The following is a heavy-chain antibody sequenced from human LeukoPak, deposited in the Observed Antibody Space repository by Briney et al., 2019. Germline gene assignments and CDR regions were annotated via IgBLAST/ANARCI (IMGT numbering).Heavy chain of an antibody. V-gene: IGHV3-48*04. Sequence: PGGSLRLSCAASGFTFSIYSLNGVRQAPGKGLEWVSYISHTGSTMSYADSVKGRFTISRDNAKNSLYLQMNSLRAEDTAVYYCAIPPLSGTGSSRPLAGIDVWGQGTTVTVSS. J-gene: IGHJ6*02. CDR2: ISHTGSTM. CDR1: GFTFSIYS. D-gene: IGHD3-10*01. CDR3: AIPPLSGTGSSRPLAGIDV.